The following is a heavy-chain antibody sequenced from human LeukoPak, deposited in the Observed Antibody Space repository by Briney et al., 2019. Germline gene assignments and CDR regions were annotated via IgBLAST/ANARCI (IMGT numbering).Heavy chain of an antibody. CDR2: ISSSSYI. V-gene: IGHV3-21*01. Sequence: GGSLRLSCAASGFTFSSYSMNWVRQAPGKGLEWVSSISSSSYIYYADSVKGRFTISRDNAKNSLYLQMNSLRAEDTAVYYCARLRRPRTYYYGSGSPDYWGQGTLVTVSS. CDR3: ARLRRPRTYYYGSGSPDY. D-gene: IGHD3-10*01. CDR1: GFTFSSYS. J-gene: IGHJ4*02.